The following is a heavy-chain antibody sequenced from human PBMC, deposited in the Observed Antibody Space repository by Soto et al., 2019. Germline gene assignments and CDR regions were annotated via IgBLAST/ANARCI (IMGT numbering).Heavy chain of an antibody. J-gene: IGHJ4*02. Sequence: ASLKVSCKASGYTFTSYAMHWVRQAPGQRLEWMGWINAGNGNTKYSQKFQGRVTITRDTSASTAYMELSSLRSEDTAVYYCARDTCSGGSCYPFDYWGQGTLVTVSS. CDR2: INAGNGNT. D-gene: IGHD2-15*01. CDR1: GYTFTSYA. CDR3: ARDTCSGGSCYPFDY. V-gene: IGHV1-3*01.